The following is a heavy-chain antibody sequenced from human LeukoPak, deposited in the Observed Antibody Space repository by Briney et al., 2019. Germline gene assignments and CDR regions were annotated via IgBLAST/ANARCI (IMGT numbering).Heavy chain of an antibody. CDR3: AKASYDSSGPFDY. J-gene: IGHJ4*02. CDR1: GFTFDDYA. Sequence: PGRSLRLSCAASGFTFDDYAMHWVRQAPGKGLEWVSGISWNSGSIGYADSVKGRFTISRDNAKNSLYLQMNSLRAEDTALYYCAKASYDSSGPFDYWGQGTLVTVSS. V-gene: IGHV3-9*01. D-gene: IGHD3-22*01. CDR2: ISWNSGSI.